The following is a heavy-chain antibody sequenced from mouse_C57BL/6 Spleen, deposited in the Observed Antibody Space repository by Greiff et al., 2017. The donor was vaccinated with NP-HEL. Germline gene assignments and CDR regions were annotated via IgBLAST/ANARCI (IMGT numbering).Heavy chain of an antibody. D-gene: IGHD2-1*01. Sequence: VMLVESGAELVKPGASVKMSCKASGYTFTTYPIEWMKQNHGKSLEWIGNFHPYNDDTKYNEKFKGKATLTVEKSSSTVYLELSRLTSDDSAVYYCARSGGYYGNYVDYWGQGTTLTVSS. J-gene: IGHJ2*01. V-gene: IGHV1-47*01. CDR3: ARSGGYYGNYVDY. CDR2: FHPYNDDT. CDR1: GYTFTTYP.